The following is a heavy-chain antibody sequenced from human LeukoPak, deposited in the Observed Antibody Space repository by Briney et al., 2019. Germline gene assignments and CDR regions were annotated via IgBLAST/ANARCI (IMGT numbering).Heavy chain of an antibody. Sequence: GGSLRLSCAASGFTYDDYAMHWVRQAPGRGLEWVSLITGDGGSTYYADSVKGRFTIPRDNSKNSLYLQMNSLRTEDTAFYYCARTGNFDYWGQGTLVTVSS. CDR1: GFTYDDYA. CDR2: ITGDGGST. J-gene: IGHJ4*02. CDR3: ARTGNFDY. D-gene: IGHD3/OR15-3a*01. V-gene: IGHV3-43*02.